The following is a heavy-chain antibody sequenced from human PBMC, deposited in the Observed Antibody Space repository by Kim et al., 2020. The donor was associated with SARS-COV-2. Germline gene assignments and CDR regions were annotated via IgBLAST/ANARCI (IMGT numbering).Heavy chain of an antibody. CDR3: ARAVSMVRGENAFDI. D-gene: IGHD3-10*01. Sequence: SVKVSCKASGGTFSSYAISWVRQAPGQGLEWMGGIIPIFGTANYAQKFQGRVTITADESTSTAYMELSSLRSEDTAVYYCARAVSMVRGENAFDIWGQGTMVTVSS. CDR2: IIPIFGTA. CDR1: GGTFSSYA. V-gene: IGHV1-69*13. J-gene: IGHJ3*02.